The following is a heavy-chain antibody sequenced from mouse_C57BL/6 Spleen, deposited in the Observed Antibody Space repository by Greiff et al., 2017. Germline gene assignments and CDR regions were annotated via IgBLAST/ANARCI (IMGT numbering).Heavy chain of an antibody. CDR3: ARDGVTSYAMDY. CDR1: GYTFTSYW. J-gene: IGHJ4*01. CDR2: IDPSDSET. Sequence: QVQLQQPGAELVRPGSSVKLSCKASGYTFTSYWMHWVKQRPIQGLEWIGNIDPSDSETHYNQKFKDKATLTVDKSSSTAYMQLSRLTSEDSAVYYCARDGVTSYAMDYWGQGTSVTVSS. V-gene: IGHV1-52*01. D-gene: IGHD2-2*01.